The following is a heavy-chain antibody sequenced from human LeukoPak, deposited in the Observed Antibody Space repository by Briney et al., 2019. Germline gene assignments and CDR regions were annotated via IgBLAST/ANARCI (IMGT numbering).Heavy chain of an antibody. D-gene: IGHD5-24*01. CDR3: TSSQDGYLIDY. CDR1: GFTFSGSA. CDR2: IRSKANSYAT. Sequence: PGGSLRLSCAASGFTFSGSAMHWVRQASGKGLEWVGRIRSKANSYATAYAASVKGRFTISRDDSKDTAYLQMNSLRAEDTAVYYCTSSQDGYLIDYWGQGTLVTVSS. J-gene: IGHJ4*02. V-gene: IGHV3-73*01.